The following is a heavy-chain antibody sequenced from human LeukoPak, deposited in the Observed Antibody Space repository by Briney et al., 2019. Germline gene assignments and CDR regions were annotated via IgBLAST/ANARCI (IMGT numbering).Heavy chain of an antibody. CDR3: ARIPDTAMGLFDY. J-gene: IGHJ4*02. CDR1: GGSLSGYY. Sequence: SETLSLTCAVYGGSLSGYYWSWIRQPPGKGLEWIGEINHSGSTNYNPSLKSRVTISVDTSKNQFSLKLSSVTAADTAVYYCARIPDTAMGLFDYWGQGTLVTVSS. V-gene: IGHV4-34*01. CDR2: INHSGST. D-gene: IGHD5-18*01.